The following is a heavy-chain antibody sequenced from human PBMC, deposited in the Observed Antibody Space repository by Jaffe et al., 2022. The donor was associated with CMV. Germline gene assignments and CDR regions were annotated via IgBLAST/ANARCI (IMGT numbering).Heavy chain of an antibody. D-gene: IGHD3-16*02. Sequence: QVQLQQWGAGLLKPSETLSLTCAVYGGSFSGYYWSWIRQPPGKGLEWIGEINHSGSTNYNPSLKSRVTISVDTSKNQFSLKLSSVTAADTAVYYCARVGIMITFGGVIVIPNYFDYWGQGTLVTVSS. CDR1: GGSFSGYY. V-gene: IGHV4-34*01. CDR2: INHSGST. J-gene: IGHJ4*02. CDR3: ARVGIMITFGGVIVIPNYFDY.